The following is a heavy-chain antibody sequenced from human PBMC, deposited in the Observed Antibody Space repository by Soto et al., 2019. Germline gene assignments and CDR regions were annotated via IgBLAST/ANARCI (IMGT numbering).Heavy chain of an antibody. CDR2: IYHSGST. CDR3: ARDREMVDYYYCRMDV. CDR1: GGSISSSNW. J-gene: IGHJ6*02. D-gene: IGHD2-15*01. Sequence: QVQLQESGPGLVKPSGTLSLTCAVSGGSISSSNWWSWVRQPPGKGLEWIGEIYHSGSTNYNPSLKSRATVPVDKPKVQFARELSAVTAADTAVYYCARDREMVDYYYCRMDVWGRGTTVTVSS. V-gene: IGHV4-4*02.